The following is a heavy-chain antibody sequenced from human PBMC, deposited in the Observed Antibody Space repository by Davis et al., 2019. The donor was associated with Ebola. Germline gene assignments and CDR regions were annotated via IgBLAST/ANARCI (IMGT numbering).Heavy chain of an antibody. CDR3: ARSPLYGDDDVFDM. J-gene: IGHJ3*02. V-gene: IGHV1-45*02. CDR1: GYTFTYRY. Sequence: SVKVSCRASGYTFTYRYLHWVRQAPGQALEWMGWITPYNGNTKYAQKFQDRFTMTRDNSLTIYMELSSLRSDDTAMYYCARSPLYGDDDVFDMWGQGTMVTVSS. D-gene: IGHD2-21*01. CDR2: ITPYNGNT.